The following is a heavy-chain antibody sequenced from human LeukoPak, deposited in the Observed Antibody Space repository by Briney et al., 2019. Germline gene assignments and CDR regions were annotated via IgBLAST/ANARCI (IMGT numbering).Heavy chain of an antibody. V-gene: IGHV1-69*04. Sequence: SVKVSCKASGGTSSSYAISWVRQAPGQGLEWMGRIIPILGIANYAQKFQGRVTITADKSTSTAYMELSSLRSEDTAVYYCARGTQDCGGDCYYYWYFDLWGRGTLVTVSS. D-gene: IGHD2-21*02. CDR2: IIPILGIA. CDR3: ARGTQDCGGDCYYYWYFDL. J-gene: IGHJ2*01. CDR1: GGTSSSYA.